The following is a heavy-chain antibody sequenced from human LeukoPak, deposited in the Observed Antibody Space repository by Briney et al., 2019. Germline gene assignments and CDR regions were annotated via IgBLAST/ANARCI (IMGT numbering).Heavy chain of an antibody. CDR2: ISSSSSYI. V-gene: IGHV3-21*01. J-gene: IGHJ6*02. CDR1: GFTFSSYS. CDR3: ARDPGYSSSWYNPYYYYGMDV. D-gene: IGHD6-13*01. Sequence: GGSLRLSCAASGFTFSSYSMNWVRQAPGKGLEWVSSISSSSSYIYYADSVKGRFTISRDNAKNTLYLQMNSLRAEDTAVYYCARDPGYSSSWYNPYYYYGMDVWGQGTTVTVSS.